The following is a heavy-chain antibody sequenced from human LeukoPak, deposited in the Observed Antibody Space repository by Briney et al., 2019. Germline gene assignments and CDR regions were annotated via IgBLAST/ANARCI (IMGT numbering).Heavy chain of an antibody. CDR1: GYTFTGYY. D-gene: IGHD2-2*02. V-gene: IGHV1-2*02. Sequence: ASVKVSCKASGYTFTGYYMHWVRQAPGQGLEWMGWINPNSGGTNYAQKFRGRVTMTRDTSISTAYMELSRLRSDDTAVYYCARSLWSCSSTSCYTGWFDPWGQGTLVTVSS. J-gene: IGHJ5*02. CDR2: INPNSGGT. CDR3: ARSLWSCSSTSCYTGWFDP.